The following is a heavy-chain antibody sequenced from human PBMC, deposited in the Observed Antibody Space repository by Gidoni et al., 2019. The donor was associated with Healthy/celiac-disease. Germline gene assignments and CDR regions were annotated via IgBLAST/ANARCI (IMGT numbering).Heavy chain of an antibody. D-gene: IGHD3-22*01. V-gene: IGHV4-34*01. CDR2: INHSGST. CDR1: GGSFSGYD. CDR3: ARGGGIYYDSSCYDY. J-gene: IGHJ4*02. Sequence: QVQLQQWGAGLLKPSETLSLTCAVYGGSFSGYDWSWIRQPPGKGLEWIGEINHSGSTNYHPSLKSRVTISVDTSKNQFSLKLSSVTAADTAVYYCARGGGIYYDSSCYDYWGQGTLVTVSS.